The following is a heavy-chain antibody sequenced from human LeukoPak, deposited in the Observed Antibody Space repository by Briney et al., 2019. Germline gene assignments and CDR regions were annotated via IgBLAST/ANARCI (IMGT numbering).Heavy chain of an antibody. Sequence: PGASVKVSCKASGYTFSNYYMHWVRQAPGQGLEWMGIINPSSGSTSYAQQFQGRVTMTRDTSTSTVHMELSSLRSEDTAVYYCARAYPGGLAFDFWGQGTLVTVSS. D-gene: IGHD4-23*01. CDR1: GYTFSNYY. J-gene: IGHJ4*02. CDR3: ARAYPGGLAFDF. CDR2: INPSSGST. V-gene: IGHV1-46*01.